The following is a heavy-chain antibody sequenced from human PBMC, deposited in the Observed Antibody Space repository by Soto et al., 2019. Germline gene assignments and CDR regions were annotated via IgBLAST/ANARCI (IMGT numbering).Heavy chain of an antibody. D-gene: IGHD6-6*01. CDR2: ISGYNGNT. J-gene: IGHJ4*02. CDR1: VYTFSNYG. CDR3: AREGQLGY. V-gene: IGHV1-18*01. Sequence: EASVKVSCKASVYTFSNYGFSWVRQAPGQGLEWMGWISGYNGNTNYAERLQGRVTMTTDTSTSTAYMELKTLRYDDTAVHYCAREGQLGYWGQGTPVTVSS.